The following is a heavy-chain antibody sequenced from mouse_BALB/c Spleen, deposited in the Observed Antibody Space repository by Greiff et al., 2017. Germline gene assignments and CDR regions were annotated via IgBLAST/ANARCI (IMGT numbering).Heavy chain of an antibody. CDR2: ISSGGST. CDR1: GFTFSSYA. CDR3: ARGGYYYFDY. V-gene: IGHV5-6-5*01. Sequence: DVMLVESGGGLVKPGGSLKLSCAASGFTFSSYAMSWVRQTPEKRLEWVASISSGGSTYYPDSVKGRFTISRDNARNILYLQMSSLRSEDTAMYYCARGGYYYFDYWGQGTTLTVSS. J-gene: IGHJ2*01. D-gene: IGHD1-2*01.